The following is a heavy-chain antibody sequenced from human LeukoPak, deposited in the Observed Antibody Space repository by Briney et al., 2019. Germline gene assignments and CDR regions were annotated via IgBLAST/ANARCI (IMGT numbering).Heavy chain of an antibody. CDR1: GFTFSSYG. CDR3: AKDLGHKWTIDY. Sequence: TGGSLRLSCVASGFTFSSYGMHWVRQAPGKGLEWVVFIRYDGSNKYYADSVKGRFTISRDNSKNTLYLQMNSLRAEDTAVYYCAKDLGHKWTIDYWGQGTLVTVSS. CDR2: IRYDGSNK. V-gene: IGHV3-30*02. J-gene: IGHJ4*02. D-gene: IGHD1-26*01.